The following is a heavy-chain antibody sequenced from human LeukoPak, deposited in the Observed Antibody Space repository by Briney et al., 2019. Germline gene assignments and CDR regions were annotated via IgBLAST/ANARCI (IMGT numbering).Heavy chain of an antibody. J-gene: IGHJ4*02. V-gene: IGHV3-30*18. D-gene: IGHD2-2*01. CDR2: ISHDERNI. CDR3: AKDRTGLLVVPAALDY. CDR1: AFTFRNYA. Sequence: GGSLRLSCAASAFTFRNYAMHWVRQAPGKGLVWVAVISHDERNIYYADSVKGRFTISRDNSKNTLYLQMNSLRAEDTTVYYCAKDRTGLLVVPAALDYWGQGTLVTVSS.